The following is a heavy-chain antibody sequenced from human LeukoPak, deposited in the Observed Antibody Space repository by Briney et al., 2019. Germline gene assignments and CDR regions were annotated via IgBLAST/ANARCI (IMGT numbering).Heavy chain of an antibody. CDR1: GYTFTSYG. D-gene: IGHD1-7*01. CDR3: ARDGGITGTYELDY. CDR2: IGAYNGNT. Sequence: ASVKVSCKASGYTFTSYGISWVRQAPGQGLEWMGWIGAYNGNTNYAQKLQGRVAMTTDTSTSTAYMELRSLRSDDAAVYYCARDGGITGTYELDYWGQGTLVTVSS. J-gene: IGHJ4*02. V-gene: IGHV1-18*01.